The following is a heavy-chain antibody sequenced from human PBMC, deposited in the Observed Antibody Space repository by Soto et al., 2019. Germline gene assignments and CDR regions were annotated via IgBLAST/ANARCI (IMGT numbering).Heavy chain of an antibody. CDR3: TRDTLATFT. V-gene: IGHV3-7*01. CDR1: GFTFDTYW. J-gene: IGHJ5*02. Sequence: EVQLVESGGGLVQPGGSLRLSCAASGFTFDTYWMTWVRQAPGKGLEWLANINQDGTKKNYVDSVKGRFTISRDNARNSLYLQMNSLSAEDTAMYYCTRDTLATFTWGQGTLVTVSS. CDR2: INQDGTKK.